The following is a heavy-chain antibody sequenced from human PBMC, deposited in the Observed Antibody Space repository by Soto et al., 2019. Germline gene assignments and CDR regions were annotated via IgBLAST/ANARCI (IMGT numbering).Heavy chain of an antibody. CDR2: IIPIFGTA. Sequence: QVQLVQSGAEVKKPGSSVKVSCKASGGTFSSYAISWVRQAPGQGLEWMGGIIPIFGTANYAQKFQGRVTITADESTSTAYMELSSLKSDDTAVYYCARDMFGEGDYYGMDVWGQGTTVTVSS. CDR1: GGTFSSYA. J-gene: IGHJ6*02. D-gene: IGHD3-10*02. V-gene: IGHV1-69*12. CDR3: ARDMFGEGDYYGMDV.